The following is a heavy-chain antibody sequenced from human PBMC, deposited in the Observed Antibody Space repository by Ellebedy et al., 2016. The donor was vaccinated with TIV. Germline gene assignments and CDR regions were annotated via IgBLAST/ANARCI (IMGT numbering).Heavy chain of an antibody. CDR2: ISADSANT. Sequence: GGSLRLSCAASGFTLSSHAMSWVRQAPGKGLEWVSGISADSANTHYADSVKGRFTISRDNSKNTQYLQMNSLRAEDTAVYYCVKLDSSGYYYGRLDYWGQGTLVTVSS. D-gene: IGHD3-22*01. CDR3: VKLDSSGYYYGRLDY. V-gene: IGHV3-23*01. J-gene: IGHJ4*02. CDR1: GFTLSSHA.